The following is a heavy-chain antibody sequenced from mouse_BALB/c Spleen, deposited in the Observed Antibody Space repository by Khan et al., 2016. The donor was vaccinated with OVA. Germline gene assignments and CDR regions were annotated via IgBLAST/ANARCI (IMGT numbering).Heavy chain of an antibody. J-gene: IGHJ2*01. CDR3: ARIKKIVATYFDY. Sequence: VQLQQSGAELVKAGASVKMSCKASGYTFTSYWMHWVKQRLGQGLEWFAETNPTNGRTYYNEKFKSKAKLTVDKSSTTAYMLLIGPTFEDSAVYYCARIKKIVATYFDYWGQGTTLTVSS. V-gene: IGHV1S81*02. CDR1: GYTFTSYW. CDR2: TNPTNGRT. D-gene: IGHD1-1*01.